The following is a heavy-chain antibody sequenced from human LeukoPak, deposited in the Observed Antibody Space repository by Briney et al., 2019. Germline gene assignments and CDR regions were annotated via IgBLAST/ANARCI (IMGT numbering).Heavy chain of an antibody. CDR1: GGSFSGYY. D-gene: IGHD3-9*01. CDR3: ARVLAYDILTGHDEGDY. CDR2: INHSGST. J-gene: IGHJ4*02. V-gene: IGHV4-34*01. Sequence: PSETLSLTCAVYGGSFSGYYWSWIRQPPGKGLEWIGEINHSGSTNYNPSLRSRVTISVDTSKNQFSLKLSSVTAADTAVYYCARVLAYDILTGHDEGDYWGQGTLVTVSS.